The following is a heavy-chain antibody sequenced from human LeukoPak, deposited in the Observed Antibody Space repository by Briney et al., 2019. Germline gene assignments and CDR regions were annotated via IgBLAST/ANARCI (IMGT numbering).Heavy chain of an antibody. CDR3: ARDAAGEDY. V-gene: IGHV3-7*03. D-gene: IGHD6-13*01. CDR2: IEKDGSER. J-gene: IGHJ4*02. CDR1: GFTFSSHW. Sequence: GGSLRLSCAVSGFTFSSHWMSWVRQAPGKRLEWVANIEKDGSERYYVDSVKGRFTISRDSAKNSLYLQMNSLRAEDAAVYYCARDAAGEDYWGQGTLVTVSS.